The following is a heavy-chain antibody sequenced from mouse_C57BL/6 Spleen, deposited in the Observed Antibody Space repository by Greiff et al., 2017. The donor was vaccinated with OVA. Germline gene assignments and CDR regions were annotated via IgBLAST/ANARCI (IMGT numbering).Heavy chain of an antibody. V-gene: IGHV1-18*01. Sequence: DVKLQESGPELVKPGASVKIPCKASGYTFTDYNMDWVKQSHGKSLEWIGDINPNNGGTIYNQKFKGKATLTVDKSSSTAYMELRSLTSEDTAVYYCARSGDYDGKSFDYWGQGTTLTVSS. D-gene: IGHD1-1*01. CDR1: GYTFTDYN. CDR3: ARSGDYDGKSFDY. CDR2: INPNNGGT. J-gene: IGHJ2*01.